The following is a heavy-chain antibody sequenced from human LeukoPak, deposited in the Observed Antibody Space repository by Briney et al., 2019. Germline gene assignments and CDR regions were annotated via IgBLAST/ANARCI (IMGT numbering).Heavy chain of an antibody. V-gene: IGHV3-30*18. CDR2: LSYDGTNE. Sequence: GGSLRLSCAASGFTFSSYAMHWVRQAPGKGLEWVIVLSYDGTNEYPTDSVKGRFTISRDSSKNTVYLQMNSLRAEDTATYYCAKDYCRGGNCPLPFFDSWGQGTLVTVSS. CDR3: AKDYCRGGNCPLPFFDS. D-gene: IGHD2-15*01. CDR1: GFTFSSYA. J-gene: IGHJ4*02.